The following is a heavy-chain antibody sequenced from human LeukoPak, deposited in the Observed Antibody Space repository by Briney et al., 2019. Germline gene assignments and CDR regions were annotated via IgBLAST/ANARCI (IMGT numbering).Heavy chain of an antibody. V-gene: IGHV1-58*02. CDR3: AASRRGWRYFDY. D-gene: IGHD3-10*01. CDR2: ILVCSGNT. CDR1: GFTFSSSA. Sequence: SVKVSCKASGFTFSSSAMQWGRQARGHRLGWIGLILVCSGNTNYEKKFQERVTITTAMSTSTAYMELSSLRSEDTAVYYCAASRRGWRYFDYWGQGTLVTVSS. J-gene: IGHJ4*02.